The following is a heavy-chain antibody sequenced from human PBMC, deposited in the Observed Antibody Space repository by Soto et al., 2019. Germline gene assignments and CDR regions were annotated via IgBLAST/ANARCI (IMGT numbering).Heavy chain of an antibody. J-gene: IGHJ4*02. CDR2: IKQDGSEK. V-gene: IGHV3-7*01. CDR1: GFTFSSYW. D-gene: IGHD3-16*02. CDR3: ARGRSIWGSYPPPDFDY. Sequence: EVQLVESGGGLVQPGGSLRLSCAASGFTFSSYWMSWVRQAPGKGLEWVANIKQDGSEKYYVDSVKGRFTISRDNPKNSLYLQMNSLRAEDTDVYYCARGRSIWGSYPPPDFDYWGQGTLVTVSS.